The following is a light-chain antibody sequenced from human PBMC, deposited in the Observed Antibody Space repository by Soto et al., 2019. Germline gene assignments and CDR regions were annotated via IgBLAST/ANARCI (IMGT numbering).Light chain of an antibody. J-gene: IGLJ1*01. CDR2: EVN. CDR3: SSYTSSSTLP. CDR1: SSDVGGYKY. Sequence: QSVLTQPASVSGSPGQSITISCTGSSSDVGGYKYVSWYQQHPGKAPKVMIYEVNNRPSGVSSRFSGSKSGNTASLTISGLQAEDEADYYCSSYTSSSTLPFGTGTKVTVL. V-gene: IGLV2-14*01.